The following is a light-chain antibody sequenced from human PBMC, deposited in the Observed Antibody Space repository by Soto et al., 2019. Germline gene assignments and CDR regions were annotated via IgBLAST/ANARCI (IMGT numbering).Light chain of an antibody. CDR3: QHYGNSPRT. CDR2: GTS. V-gene: IGKV3-20*01. CDR1: QTVSGSY. J-gene: IGKJ1*01. Sequence: EIGLTQSPGTLSLSPGERATLSCRASQTVSGSYLTWYQQRPGQAPRLLIYGTSTSATGIPDRFRGSGSGTDFTLTISRLEPDDFAVYYCQHYGNSPRTFGQGTNVEIK.